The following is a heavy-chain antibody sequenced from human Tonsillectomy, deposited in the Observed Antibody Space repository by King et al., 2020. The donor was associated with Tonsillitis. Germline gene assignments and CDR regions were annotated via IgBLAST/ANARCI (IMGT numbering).Heavy chain of an antibody. CDR3: EREVAADSPYYNIRGISP. Sequence: QLQESGPGLVKPSGTLSLTCTVSGDSISSSNWWSWVRQPPGKGLEWIGEIYHSGIANYNPSLKSRVSMSVDRSKNQFSLKMNSVTAADTAVYYCEREVAADSPYYNIRGISPWGQGTLVTVSS. V-gene: IGHV4-4*02. J-gene: IGHJ5*02. CDR1: GDSISSSNW. D-gene: IGHD3-22*01. CDR2: IYHSGIA.